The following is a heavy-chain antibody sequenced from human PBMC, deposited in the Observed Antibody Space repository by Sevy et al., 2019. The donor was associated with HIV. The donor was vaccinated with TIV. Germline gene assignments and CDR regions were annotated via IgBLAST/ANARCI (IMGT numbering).Heavy chain of an antibody. V-gene: IGHV3-33*01. CDR1: GFTFSNYG. J-gene: IGHJ4*02. CDR3: ARGGDFNDRSAKRDFDY. D-gene: IGHD3-22*01. CDR2: IWNDGSNK. Sequence: LSLTCAASGFTFSNYGVHWVRQAPGKGLEWVAVIWNDGSNKYYADSVKGRFTISRDNSKNTLYLQMNSLRVEDTAVYFCARGGDFNDRSAKRDFDYWGQGTLVTVSS.